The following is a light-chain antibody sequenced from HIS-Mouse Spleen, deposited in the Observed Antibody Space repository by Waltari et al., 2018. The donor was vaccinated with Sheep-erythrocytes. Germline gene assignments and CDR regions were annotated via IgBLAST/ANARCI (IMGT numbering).Light chain of an antibody. Sequence: QSALTQPASVSGSPGQSITISCTGTSSDVGSSNLVSWYQQHPGKAPKLMIYEGSKRPSGVSNRFSGSKSGNTASLTISGLQAEDEADYYCCSYAGPVVFGGGTKLTVL. J-gene: IGLJ2*01. CDR3: CSYAGPVV. CDR1: SSDVGSSNL. V-gene: IGLV2-23*01. CDR2: EGS.